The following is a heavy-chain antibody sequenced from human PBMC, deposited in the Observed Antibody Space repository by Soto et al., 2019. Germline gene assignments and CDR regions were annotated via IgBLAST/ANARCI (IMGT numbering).Heavy chain of an antibody. CDR2: IKQDGSEK. Sequence: EVQLVESGGGLVQPGGSLRLSCAASGFTFSNYWMSWVRQAPGKGLEWVANIKQDGSEKYYVDSVKGRFTISKDNAKNSLYLQMNSLRAEDTAVYYCARFHSSTWYSDYWGQGTLVTVSS. J-gene: IGHJ4*02. V-gene: IGHV3-7*05. CDR3: ARFHSSTWYSDY. CDR1: GFTFSNYW. D-gene: IGHD6-13*01.